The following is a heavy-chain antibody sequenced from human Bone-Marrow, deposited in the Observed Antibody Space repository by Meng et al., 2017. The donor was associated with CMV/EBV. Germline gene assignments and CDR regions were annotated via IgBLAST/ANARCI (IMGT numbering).Heavy chain of an antibody. CDR3: AKVREYCSSTSCYGWSVNYFVY. CDR2: ISGSGGST. D-gene: IGHD2-2*01. CDR1: GFTFSSYA. J-gene: IGHJ4*02. Sequence: GESLKISCAASGFTFSSYAMSWVRQAPGKGLEWVSAISGSGGSTYYADSVKGRFTISRDNSKNTLYLQMNSLRAEDTAVYYCAKVREYCSSTSCYGWSVNYFVYWGQGTLVTVSS. V-gene: IGHV3-23*01.